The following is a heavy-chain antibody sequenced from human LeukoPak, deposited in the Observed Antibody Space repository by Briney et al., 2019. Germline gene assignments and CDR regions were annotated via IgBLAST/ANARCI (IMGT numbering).Heavy chain of an antibody. CDR1: GWSPDFSGYY. CDR2: INHGGNT. CDR3: VRVSSSYFWFDP. V-gene: IGHV4-34*01. Sequence: SETLSLTCAVSGWSPDFSGYYWTWVRQPPGRGLEWIVDINHGGNTNYNASLKSRAIISRKTSKNQFSLNLSSVTAAETAVYYCVRVSSSYFWFDPWGQGTVVTVSS. D-gene: IGHD6-6*01. J-gene: IGHJ5*02.